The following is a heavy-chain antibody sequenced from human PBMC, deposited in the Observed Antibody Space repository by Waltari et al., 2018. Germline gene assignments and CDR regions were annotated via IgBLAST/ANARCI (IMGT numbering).Heavy chain of an antibody. V-gene: IGHV3-48*03. CDR2: SSSGGSTI. Sequence: EVQLVESGGGWVRTEGSLRFSCAAAGFNASTDEMTWVRKAPGKGLEWVSCSSSGGSTIFYAESVKGRFTISRDNAKNSLYLQMNSLRVEDTAVYYCTRERSVTGKGNLDYWGQGTLVTVSS. CDR1: GFNASTDE. J-gene: IGHJ4*02. D-gene: IGHD3-10*01. CDR3: TRERSVTGKGNLDY.